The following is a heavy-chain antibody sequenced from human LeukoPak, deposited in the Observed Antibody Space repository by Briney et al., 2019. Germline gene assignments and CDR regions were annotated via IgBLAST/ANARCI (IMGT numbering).Heavy chain of an antibody. Sequence: AETLSLTCAVYGGSFSGYYWSWIRQPPGKGLEWIGEINHSGSTNYNPSLKSRVTISVDTSKNQFSLKLSSVTAADTAVYYCASHYDYVWGSYRYDYWGQGTLVTVSS. CDR2: INHSGST. CDR1: GGSFSGYY. V-gene: IGHV4-34*01. D-gene: IGHD3-16*02. J-gene: IGHJ4*02. CDR3: ASHYDYVWGSYRYDY.